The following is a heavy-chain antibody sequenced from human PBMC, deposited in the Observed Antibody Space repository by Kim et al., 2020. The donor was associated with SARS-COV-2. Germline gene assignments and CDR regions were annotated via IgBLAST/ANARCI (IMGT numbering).Heavy chain of an antibody. Sequence: GGSLRLSCAASGFTFSSYGMHWVRQAPGKGLEWVAVIWYDGSNKYYADSVKGRFTISRDNSKNTLYLQMNSLRAEDTAVYYCARGGYSYGYYYYGMDVWGQGTTVTVSS. J-gene: IGHJ6*02. CDR2: IWYDGSNK. D-gene: IGHD5-18*01. CDR3: ARGGYSYGYYYYGMDV. V-gene: IGHV3-33*01. CDR1: GFTFSSYG.